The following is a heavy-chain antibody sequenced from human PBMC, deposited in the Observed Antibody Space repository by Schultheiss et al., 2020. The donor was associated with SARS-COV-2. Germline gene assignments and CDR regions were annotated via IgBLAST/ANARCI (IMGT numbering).Heavy chain of an antibody. V-gene: IGHV4-30-2*01. CDR2: IYHSGST. J-gene: IGHJ4*02. D-gene: IGHD6-13*01. CDR3: ASSQYNPKQQLVEEPFDY. CDR1: GASITFSS. Sequence: SETLSLTCTISGASITFSSWSWIRQPPGKGLEWIGYIYHSGSTYYNPSLKSRVTISVDRSKNQFSLKLSSVTAADTAVYYCASSQYNPKQQLVEEPFDYWGQGTLVTVSS.